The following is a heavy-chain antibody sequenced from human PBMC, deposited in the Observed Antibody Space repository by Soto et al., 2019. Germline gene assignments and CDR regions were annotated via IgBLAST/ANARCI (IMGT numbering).Heavy chain of an antibody. V-gene: IGHV5-10-1*01. CDR2: IHRSDSYT. J-gene: IGHJ5*02. CDR1: GDSFTSYW. Sequence: PGESLTISCKGSGDSFTSYWIIWVRQMPGKGLEWRGPIHRSDSYTNYSPSFQGHVTISADKSISTAYLQWSSLKASDTAMYYCASSLGALEGFDPWGQGTLVTVSS. CDR3: ASSLGALEGFDP.